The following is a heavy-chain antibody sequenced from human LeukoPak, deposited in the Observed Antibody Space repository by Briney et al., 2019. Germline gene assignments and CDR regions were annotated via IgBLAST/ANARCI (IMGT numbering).Heavy chain of an antibody. CDR3: ARRLGVAASAYDY. V-gene: IGHV4-38-2*01. J-gene: IGHJ4*02. CDR2: IHHTGNT. CDR1: GYSISSGNY. D-gene: IGHD6-13*01. Sequence: SETLSLTCAVSGYSISSGNYWGWIRQLPETGLEWIGSIHHTGNTYYNPSLKSRVTILVDTSKNQFSLRLSSVTAADTAVYYCARRLGVAASAYDYWGQGAVVTVSS.